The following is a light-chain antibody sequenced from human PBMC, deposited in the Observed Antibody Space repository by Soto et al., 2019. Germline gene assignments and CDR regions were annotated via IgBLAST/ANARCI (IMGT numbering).Light chain of an antibody. Sequence: DIQLTQSPSFLSASVGDRVTITCRASQGMRSFLAWYQQKPGKAPKLLIYAASTLQSGVPSRFSGSGSGTEFALTISSLQPEDFATYYCQQLNSYPRPFGQGTKVEIK. J-gene: IGKJ1*01. CDR1: QGMRSF. CDR2: AAS. CDR3: QQLNSYPRP. V-gene: IGKV1-9*01.